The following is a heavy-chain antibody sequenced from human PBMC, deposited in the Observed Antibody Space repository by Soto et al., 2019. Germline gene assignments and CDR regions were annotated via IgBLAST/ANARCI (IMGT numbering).Heavy chain of an antibody. CDR1: GFTFSSYA. CDR2: ISGSGGST. V-gene: IGHV3-23*01. J-gene: IGHJ4*02. Sequence: GGSLRLSCAASGFTFSSYAMSWVRQAPGKGLEWVSAISGSGGSTYYADSVKGRFTISRDNSKNTLYLQMNSLRAEDTAVYYCAKDLPPPQYDYIRGIPTGVDYWGQGTLVTVSS. D-gene: IGHD3-16*01. CDR3: AKDLPPPQYDYIRGIPTGVDY.